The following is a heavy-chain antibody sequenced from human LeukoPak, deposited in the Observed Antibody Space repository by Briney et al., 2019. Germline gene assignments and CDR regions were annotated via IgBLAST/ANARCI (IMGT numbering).Heavy chain of an antibody. CDR3: ARVLYNWNDPYYFDY. D-gene: IGHD1-1*01. CDR2: INPNSGGT. CDR1: GYTFTGYY. Sequence: ASVKVSCKASGYTFTGYYVHWVRQAPGQGLEWMGWINPNSGGTNYAQKFQGRVTMTRDTSISTAYMELSRLRSDDTAVYYCARVLYNWNDPYYFDYWGQGTLVTVSS. V-gene: IGHV1-2*02. J-gene: IGHJ4*02.